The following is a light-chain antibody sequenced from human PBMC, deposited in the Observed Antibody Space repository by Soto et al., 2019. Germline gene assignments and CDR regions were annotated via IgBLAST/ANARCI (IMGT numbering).Light chain of an antibody. J-gene: IGKJ1*01. CDR1: QSVSSSY. CDR3: QQYHTSPLT. CDR2: GAS. V-gene: IGKV3-20*01. Sequence: DIVLTQSPGPLSLSPGERATFSCRASQSVSSSYIAWYQQKRGQAPRRLIYGASIRATGIPDRFSGSGSGTDVTLTISRLEPEEFARYYCQQYHTSPLTFGQGTK.